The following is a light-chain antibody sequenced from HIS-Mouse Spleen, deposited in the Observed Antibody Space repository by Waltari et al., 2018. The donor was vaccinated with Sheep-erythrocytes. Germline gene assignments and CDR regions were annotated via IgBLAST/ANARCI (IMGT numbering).Light chain of an antibody. CDR2: DVS. CDR3: CSYAGSYNHV. Sequence: QSALTQPRSVSGSPGQSVTISCTGTSSDVGGYNYVSWYQQHPGKAPKLMIYDVSKRPSGGPDRFSRSKSGNTSSLTISGLQAEDEADYYCCSYAGSYNHVFATGTKVTVL. J-gene: IGLJ1*01. CDR1: SSDVGGYNY. V-gene: IGLV2-11*01.